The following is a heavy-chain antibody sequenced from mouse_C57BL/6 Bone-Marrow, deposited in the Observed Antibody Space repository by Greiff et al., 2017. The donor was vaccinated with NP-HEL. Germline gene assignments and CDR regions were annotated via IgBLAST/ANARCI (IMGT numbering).Heavy chain of an antibody. CDR2: IRLKSDNYAT. CDR3: IGGYYLYFDY. J-gene: IGHJ2*01. V-gene: IGHV6-3*01. CDR1: GFTFSNYW. D-gene: IGHD2-3*01. Sequence: EVHLVESGGGLVQPGGSMKLSCVASGFTFSNYWMNWVRQSPEKGLEWVAQIRLKSDNYATPYAESVKGRFTISRADSKSSVYLQMNNLRAEDTGIYYCIGGYYLYFDYWGQGTTLTVSS.